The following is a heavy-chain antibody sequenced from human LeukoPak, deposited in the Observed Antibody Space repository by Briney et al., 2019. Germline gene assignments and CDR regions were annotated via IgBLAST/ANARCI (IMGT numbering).Heavy chain of an antibody. D-gene: IGHD3-16*01. CDR1: GDSMNEYY. J-gene: IGHJ4*02. CDR3: TRGAGWLIDY. V-gene: IGHV4-59*01. Sequence: PSETLSLTCTVSGDSMNEYYWSWVRQPPGKGLEWIGYFHNSGTSTYNPSLKSRVTISADTSKNQFSPKLNSLTTADTAVYYCTRGAGWLIDYWGQGILATVSS. CDR2: FHNSGTS.